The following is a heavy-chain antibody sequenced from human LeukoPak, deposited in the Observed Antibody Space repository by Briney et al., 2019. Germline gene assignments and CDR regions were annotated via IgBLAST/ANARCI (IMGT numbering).Heavy chain of an antibody. CDR2: IWYDGGKK. CDR3: VRYCNGGSCYCAAFDV. CDR1: GFTFSDYG. J-gene: IGHJ3*01. V-gene: IGHV3-33*01. Sequence: GRSLRLSCAASGFTFSDYGMYWVRQAPGKGLEWVALIWYDGGKKYYTDSVRGRFTISRDNSKNTLYLQMDSLRAEDTAVYYCVRYCNGGSCYCAAFDVWGPGTMVTVSS. D-gene: IGHD2-15*01.